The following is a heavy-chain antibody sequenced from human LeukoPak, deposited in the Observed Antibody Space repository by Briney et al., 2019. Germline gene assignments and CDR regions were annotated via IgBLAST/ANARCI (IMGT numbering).Heavy chain of an antibody. V-gene: IGHV3-23*01. Sequence: PGGSLRLSCASSGFTFNNYAMTWVRQSPGKGLEWVSSITASGGSTYCADSVKGRFTISRDNSKNTLYLQMSSLRAEDTAVYYCARDYPTSGIVTIFDYWGQGTLDTVSS. J-gene: IGHJ4*02. CDR3: ARDYPTSGIVTIFDY. D-gene: IGHD1-1*01. CDR2: ITASGGST. CDR1: GFTFNNYA.